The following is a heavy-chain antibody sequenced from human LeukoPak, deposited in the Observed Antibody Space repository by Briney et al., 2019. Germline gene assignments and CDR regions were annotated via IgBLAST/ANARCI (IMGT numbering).Heavy chain of an antibody. CDR3: ARGTGRIHTYYYDSSGYYYFDY. J-gene: IGHJ4*02. CDR1: GFTFSSYW. V-gene: IGHV3-7*01. CDR2: IKQDGSEK. D-gene: IGHD3-22*01. Sequence: PGGSLRLSCAASGFTFSSYWMSWVRQAPGKGLEWVANIKQDGSEKYYVDSVKGRFTISRDNAKNSLYLQMNSLRAEDTAVYYCARGTGRIHTYYYDSSGYYYFDYWGQGTLVTVSS.